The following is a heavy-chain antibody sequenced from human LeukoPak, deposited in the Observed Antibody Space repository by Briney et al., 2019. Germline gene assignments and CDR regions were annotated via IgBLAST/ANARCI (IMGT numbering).Heavy chain of an antibody. CDR1: GGSISSSSYY. CDR3: ARGIYGDYPIDY. CDR2: IYYSGST. D-gene: IGHD4-17*01. J-gene: IGHJ4*02. Sequence: SETLSLTCTVSGGSISSSSYYWGWIRQPPGKGLEWIGYIYYSGSTYYNPSLKSRVTISVDTSKNQFSLKLSSVTAADTAVYYCARGIYGDYPIDYWGQGTLVTVSS. V-gene: IGHV4-30-4*08.